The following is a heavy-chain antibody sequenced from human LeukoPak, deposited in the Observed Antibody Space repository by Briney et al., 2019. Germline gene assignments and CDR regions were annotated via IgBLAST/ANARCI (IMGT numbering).Heavy chain of an antibody. J-gene: IGHJ4*02. CDR1: GYTFTSYD. CDR3: ARAPYFDY. V-gene: IGHV1-46*01. Sequence: PPASVKVSCKASGYTFTSYDINWVRQAPGQGLEWMGIINPSRGTTTYAQKFQGSITMTRDTSTSTVYMQLSSLRSEDTAVYYCARAPYFDYWGQGTLVTVSS. CDR2: INPSRGTT.